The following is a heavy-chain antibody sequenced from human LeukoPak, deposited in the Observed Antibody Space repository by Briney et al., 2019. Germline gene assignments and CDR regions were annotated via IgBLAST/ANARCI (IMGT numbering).Heavy chain of an antibody. J-gene: IGHJ4*02. CDR1: GYTFTSYG. V-gene: IGHV1-2*04. D-gene: IGHD3-22*01. CDR2: INLNNDDT. Sequence: ASVKVSCKASGYTFTSYGISWVRQAPGQGLEWMGWINLNNDDTNYAQKFQGWVTMTRDTSISTAYMELSRLRSDDTAVYYCAKGYYYDSSGYYQLDSWGQGTLVTVSS. CDR3: AKGYYYDSSGYYQLDS.